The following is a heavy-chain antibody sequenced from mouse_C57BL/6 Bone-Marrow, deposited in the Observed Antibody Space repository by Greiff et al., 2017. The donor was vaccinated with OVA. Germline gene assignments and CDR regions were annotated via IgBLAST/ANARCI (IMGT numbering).Heavy chain of an antibody. CDR2: IDPNSGGT. CDR1: GYTFTSYW. V-gene: IGHV1-72*01. J-gene: IGHJ1*03. Sequence: QVQLQQPGAELVKPGASVKLSCKASGYTFTSYWMHWVKQRPGRGLEWIGRIDPNSGGTKYNEKFKSKATLTVDKPSSTAYMQLSSLTSEDSVVYYCARGGGPESPLEGFDVWGTGTTVTVSS. CDR3: ARGGGPESPLEGFDV. D-gene: IGHD4-1*01.